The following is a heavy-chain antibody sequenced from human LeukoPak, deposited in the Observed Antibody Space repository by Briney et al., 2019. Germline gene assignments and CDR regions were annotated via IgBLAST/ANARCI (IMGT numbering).Heavy chain of an antibody. V-gene: IGHV3-15*01. CDR1: GFTFNNAW. CDR3: TTLSFLWFGDDY. CDR2: IKRKIDGETT. Sequence: PGGSLRLSCVVSGFTFNNAWMSWVRQAPGKGLEWVGRIKRKIDGETTDYAAPVKGRFTISRDDSKDTLYLQMNSLKTEDTAVYYCTTLSFLWFGDDYWGQGTLVTVSP. J-gene: IGHJ4*02. D-gene: IGHD3-10*01.